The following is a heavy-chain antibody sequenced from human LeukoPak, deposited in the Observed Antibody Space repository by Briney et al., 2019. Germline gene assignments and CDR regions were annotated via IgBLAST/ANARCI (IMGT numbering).Heavy chain of an antibody. CDR2: ISAYNGNT. CDR1: GYAFTTYG. Sequence: ASVKVSCKASGYAFTTYGISWMRQAPGQGLEWMGWISAYNGNTNYAQKLQGRVTMTTDTSTSTAYMELRSLRSDDTAVYYCARTYYYGSGSSNWFDPWGQGTLVTVSS. CDR3: ARTYYYGSGSSNWFDP. D-gene: IGHD3-10*01. J-gene: IGHJ5*02. V-gene: IGHV1-18*01.